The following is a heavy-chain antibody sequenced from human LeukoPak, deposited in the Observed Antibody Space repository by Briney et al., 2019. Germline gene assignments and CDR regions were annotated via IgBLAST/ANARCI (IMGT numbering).Heavy chain of an antibody. CDR2: IYSGGRI. Sequence: SETLSLTCTVSGGSISGSYYWVWIRQPPGKGLEWIGSIYSGGRIYYNPSLKSRVTISVDTSKNQFSLKLSSVTAADTAVYYCASAHVYYDSSGYYIGYFDYWGQGTLVTVSS. J-gene: IGHJ4*02. CDR3: ASAHVYYDSSGYYIGYFDY. D-gene: IGHD3-22*01. CDR1: GGSISGSYY. V-gene: IGHV4-39*07.